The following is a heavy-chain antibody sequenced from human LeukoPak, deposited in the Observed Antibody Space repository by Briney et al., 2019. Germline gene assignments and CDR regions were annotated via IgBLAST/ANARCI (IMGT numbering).Heavy chain of an antibody. CDR3: ARDSSGWYYFDY. V-gene: IGHV3-15*01. CDR1: GFTFSNAW. J-gene: IGHJ4*02. Sequence: GGSLRLSCAASGFTFSNAWMSWVRQAPGKGLEWVGRIKSKTDGGTTDYAAPVKGRFTISRDDSKNTLYLQMNSLRAEDTAVYYCARDSSGWYYFDYWGQGTLVTVSS. D-gene: IGHD6-19*01. CDR2: IKSKTDGGTT.